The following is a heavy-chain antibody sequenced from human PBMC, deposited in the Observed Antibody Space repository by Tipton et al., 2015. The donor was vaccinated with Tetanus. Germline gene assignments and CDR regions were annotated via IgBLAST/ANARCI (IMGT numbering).Heavy chain of an antibody. D-gene: IGHD3-3*01. J-gene: IGHJ6*02. Sequence: LRLSCTVSGGSISSYYWTWIRQPPGRGLEWIGYNYYSGSAIYNPSLKSRVTISLDTSKNQFSLKLSSVTATDTAIYYCARHVHGSGALLAGERYYYYGMDVWGQGTPVTVSS. CDR1: GGSISSYY. CDR3: ARHVHGSGALLAGERYYYYGMDV. V-gene: IGHV4-59*08. CDR2: NYYSGSA.